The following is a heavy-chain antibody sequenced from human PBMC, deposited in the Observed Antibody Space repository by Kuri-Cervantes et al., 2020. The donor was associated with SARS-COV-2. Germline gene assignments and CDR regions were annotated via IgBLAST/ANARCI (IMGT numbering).Heavy chain of an antibody. CDR2: LYYSGST. Sequence: GSLRLPCTVSGGSISTYYWSWIRQPPGKGLEWIGYLYYSGSTNYNPSLKSRVTISLDTSKNQFSLKLSSVTAADTAVYYCATGSYYVAYDYWGQGTLVTVSS. J-gene: IGHJ4*02. CDR3: ATGSYYVAYDY. D-gene: IGHD1-26*01. CDR1: GGSISTYY. V-gene: IGHV4-59*01.